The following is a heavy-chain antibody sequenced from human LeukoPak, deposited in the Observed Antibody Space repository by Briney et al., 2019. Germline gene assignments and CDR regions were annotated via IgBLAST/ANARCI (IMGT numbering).Heavy chain of an antibody. Sequence: GASVKVSCKASGYTFTGYYMHWVRQAPGQGLEWMGWINPNSGGTNYAQKLQGGVTMTTDTSTSTAYMELRSLRSDDTAVYYCARDIAAAGTGGWFDPWGQGTLVTVSS. V-gene: IGHV1-2*02. CDR3: ARDIAAAGTGGWFDP. J-gene: IGHJ5*02. CDR1: GYTFTGYY. D-gene: IGHD6-13*01. CDR2: INPNSGGT.